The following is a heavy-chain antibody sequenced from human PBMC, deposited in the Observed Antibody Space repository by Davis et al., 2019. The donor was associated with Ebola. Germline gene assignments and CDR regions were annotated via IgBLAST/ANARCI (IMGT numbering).Heavy chain of an antibody. J-gene: IGHJ4*02. CDR2: IYYSGST. CDR1: GGSISSYY. Sequence: SETLSLTCTVSGGSISSYYWSWIRQPPGKGLEWIGYIYYSGSTNYNPSLKSRVTISMDTSKNQFSLKVSSVTAANTAVYYCARVVGFSLDYWGQGTLVTVSS. V-gene: IGHV4-59*01. CDR3: ARVVGFSLDY. D-gene: IGHD1-26*01.